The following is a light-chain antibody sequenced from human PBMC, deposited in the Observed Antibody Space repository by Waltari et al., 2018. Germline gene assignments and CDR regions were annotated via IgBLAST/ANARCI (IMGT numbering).Light chain of an antibody. CDR2: GAS. Sequence: VLTQSPGTLSLSPGERATLSCRASQSLTKRYLAWYPQKPGQAPSLLIYGASSRAAGIPDRFSGSGSGTDFTLTISRLEPEDFAVYYCQQYGSSVLYTFGQGTKLEIK. J-gene: IGKJ2*01. CDR1: QSLTKRY. V-gene: IGKV3-20*01. CDR3: QQYGSSVLYT.